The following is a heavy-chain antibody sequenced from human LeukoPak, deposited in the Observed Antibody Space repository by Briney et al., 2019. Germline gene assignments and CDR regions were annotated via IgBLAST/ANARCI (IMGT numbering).Heavy chain of an antibody. CDR3: ADRFCSGGSCYSTLAEYFQY. J-gene: IGHJ1*01. V-gene: IGHV3-11*01. D-gene: IGHD2-15*01. CDR1: GFTFSDYY. CDR2: ISSSGSTI. Sequence: GGSLRLSCAASGFTFSDYYMSWIRQAPGKGLEWVSYISSSGSTIYYADSVKGRFTISRDNAKNSLYLQMNSLRAEDTAVYYCADRFCSGGSCYSTLAEYFQYWGQGTLVIVSS.